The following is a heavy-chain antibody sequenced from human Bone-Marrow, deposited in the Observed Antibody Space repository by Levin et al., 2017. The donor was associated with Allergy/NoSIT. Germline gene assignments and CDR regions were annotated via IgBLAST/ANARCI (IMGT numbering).Heavy chain of an antibody. J-gene: IGHJ6*02. V-gene: IGHV3-15*07. CDR3: TTDLAAAGTSTLLYYYYYGMDV. D-gene: IGHD6-13*01. Sequence: GGSLRLSCAASGFTFSNAWMNWVRQAPGKGLEWVGRIKSKTDGGTTDYAAPVKGRFTISRDDSKNTLYLQMNSLKTEDTAVYYCTTDLAAAGTSTLLYYYYYGMDVWGQGTTVTVSS. CDR1: GFTFSNAW. CDR2: IKSKTDGGTT.